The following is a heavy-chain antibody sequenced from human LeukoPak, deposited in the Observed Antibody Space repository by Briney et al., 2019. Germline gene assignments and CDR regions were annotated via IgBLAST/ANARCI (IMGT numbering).Heavy chain of an antibody. CDR1: GFTFSSYS. D-gene: IGHD1-26*01. CDR3: AWLGIVGSSADY. Sequence: GGSLRLSCAASGFTFSSYSMNWVRQAPGKGLEWVSSISSSSSYIYYADSVKGRFTISRDNAKNSLYLQMNSLRAEDTAVYYCAWLGIVGSSADYWGQGTLVTVSS. V-gene: IGHV3-21*01. J-gene: IGHJ4*02. CDR2: ISSSSSYI.